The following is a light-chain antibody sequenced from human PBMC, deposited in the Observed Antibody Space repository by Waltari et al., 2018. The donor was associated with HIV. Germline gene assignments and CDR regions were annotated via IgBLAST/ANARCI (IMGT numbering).Light chain of an antibody. CDR3: QQRSNWPLT. J-gene: IGKJ3*01. CDR1: QSVGSN. Sequence: EIVTTQSPATLSVSPGERATLSCTASQSVGSNFAWYQQKPGQAPSLLIYGASTRATGVPGRFSGSGSGTEFTLTISGLQSEDCAVYYCQQRSNWPLTFGPGTKVDIK. CDR2: GAS. V-gene: IGKV3-15*01.